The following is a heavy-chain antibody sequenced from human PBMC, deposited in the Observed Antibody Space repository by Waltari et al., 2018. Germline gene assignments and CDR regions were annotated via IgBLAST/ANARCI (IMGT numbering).Heavy chain of an antibody. V-gene: IGHV4-34*01. CDR3: ARGGGCSGGSCYYYGMDV. J-gene: IGHJ6*02. Sequence: QVQLQQWGAGLLQPSEPLSLPFAVYGGSFSGYYWRWFRQPPGRGLEGIGEINHSGSTNYNPSLKSRVTISVDTSKNQFSLKLSSVTAADTAVYYCARGGGCSGGSCYYYGMDVWGQGTTVTVSS. D-gene: IGHD2-15*01. CDR1: GGSFSGYY. CDR2: INHSGST.